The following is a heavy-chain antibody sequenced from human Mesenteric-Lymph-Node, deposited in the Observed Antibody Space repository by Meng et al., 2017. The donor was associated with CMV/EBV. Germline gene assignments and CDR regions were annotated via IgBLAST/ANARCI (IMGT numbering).Heavy chain of an antibody. D-gene: IGHD4/OR15-4a*01. V-gene: IGHV4-59*01. CDR3: ARQYTYSYDANSNELDH. J-gene: IGHJ4*02. Sequence: SETLSLTCTVSGGSISGYYFNWIRQPPGKGLEWIGSVYYTGRTNYNPSLKSRVTISVDTSKNQFSLKLSSVTAADTAVYYCARQYTYSYDANSNELDHWGQGTLVTVSS. CDR1: GGSISGYY. CDR2: VYYTGRT.